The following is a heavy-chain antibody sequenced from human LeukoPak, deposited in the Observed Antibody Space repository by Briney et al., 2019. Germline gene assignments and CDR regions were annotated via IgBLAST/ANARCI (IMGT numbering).Heavy chain of an antibody. J-gene: IGHJ4*02. CDR3: ARQWFDSNYYFDY. Sequence: GESLKISGKGSGYSFTSYWIGWVRQMPGKGLEWMGIIYPGDSDTRYSPSFQGQVTISADKSISTAYLQWSSLKASDTAMYYCARQWFDSNYYFDYWGQGTLVTVSS. CDR2: IYPGDSDT. CDR1: GYSFTSYW. V-gene: IGHV5-51*01. D-gene: IGHD4-11*01.